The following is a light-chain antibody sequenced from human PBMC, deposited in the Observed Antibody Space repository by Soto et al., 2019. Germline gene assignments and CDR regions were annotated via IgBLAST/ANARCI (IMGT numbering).Light chain of an antibody. Sequence: EIVLTQSPGTLSLSPGERATLSCRASQSVSSSYLAWYQQKPGQAPRLLIYGASSRATGIPDRFSGSGSGTDFTFTISRLEPEDFAVCYCQQYGSSLLFGGGTKVDIK. J-gene: IGKJ4*01. V-gene: IGKV3-20*01. CDR1: QSVSSSY. CDR3: QQYGSSLL. CDR2: GAS.